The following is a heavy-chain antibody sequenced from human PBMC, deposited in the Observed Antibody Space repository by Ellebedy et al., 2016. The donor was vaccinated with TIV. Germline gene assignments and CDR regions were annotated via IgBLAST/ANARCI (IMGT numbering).Heavy chain of an antibody. CDR3: ASAARGSGAYESF. CDR1: GFTFSRFW. Sequence: PGGSLRLSCAASGFTFSRFWMAWVRQAPGKGLEWVATITQGGSETYYVDSVKGRFTIYRDNSKNSLFLQMNSLRADDTALYYCASAARGSGAYESFWGQGTLVTVSS. D-gene: IGHD5-12*01. J-gene: IGHJ4*02. CDR2: ITQGGSET. V-gene: IGHV3-7*01.